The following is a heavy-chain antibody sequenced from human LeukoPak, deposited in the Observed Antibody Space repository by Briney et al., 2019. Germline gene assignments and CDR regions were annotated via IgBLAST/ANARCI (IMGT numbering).Heavy chain of an antibody. V-gene: IGHV3-30*01. D-gene: IGHD2-2*01. CDR3: ARGRAKYPAAVDY. J-gene: IGHJ4*02. CDR1: GFTFSSYA. Sequence: GGSLRLSCAASGFTFSSYAMHWVRQAPGKGLEWVAVISYDGSNKYYADSVKGRFTISRDNSKNTLYLQMNSLRAEDTAVYYCARGRAKYPAAVDYWGQETLVTVSS. CDR2: ISYDGSNK.